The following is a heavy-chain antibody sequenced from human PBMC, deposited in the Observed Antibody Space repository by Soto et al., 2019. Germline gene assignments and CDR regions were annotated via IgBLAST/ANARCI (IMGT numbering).Heavy chain of an antibody. CDR3: ARGVSSGWKNYYYYYGMDV. CDR1: GGSFSGYY. D-gene: IGHD6-19*01. J-gene: IGHJ6*02. Sequence: SETLSLTCAVYGGSFSGYYWSWIRQPPGKGLEWIGEINHSGSTNYNPSLKSRVTISVDTSKNQFSLRLSSVTAADTAVYYCARGVSSGWKNYYYYYGMDVWGQGTTVTV. CDR2: INHSGST. V-gene: IGHV4-34*01.